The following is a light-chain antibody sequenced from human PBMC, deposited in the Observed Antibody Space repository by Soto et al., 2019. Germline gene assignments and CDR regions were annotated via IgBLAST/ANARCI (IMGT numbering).Light chain of an antibody. CDR1: SSDVGAYDF. CDR3: SSYTTTDPYV. Sequence: QSVLTQPASVSGSPGQSITISCTGTSSDVGAYDFVSWYQQHPGKAPKYLIYEVNNRPSGVSDRFSGSKSGTTASLTISGLQAEDEADYYCSSYTTTDPYVFGTGTKLTVL. CDR2: EVN. J-gene: IGLJ1*01. V-gene: IGLV2-14*01.